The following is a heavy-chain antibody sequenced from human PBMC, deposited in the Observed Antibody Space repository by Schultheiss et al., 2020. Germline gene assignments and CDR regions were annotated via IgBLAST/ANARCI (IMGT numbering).Heavy chain of an antibody. Sequence: GGSLRLSCAASGFTFSSYSMNWVRQAPGKGLEWVSSISSSSSYIYYADSVKGRFTISRDNAKNSLYLQMNSLRAEDTAVYDCARIGAYWYFDLWGRGTLVTVSS. CDR3: ARIGAYWYFDL. CDR1: GFTFSSYS. CDR2: ISSSSSYI. J-gene: IGHJ2*01. V-gene: IGHV3-21*01. D-gene: IGHD3-22*01.